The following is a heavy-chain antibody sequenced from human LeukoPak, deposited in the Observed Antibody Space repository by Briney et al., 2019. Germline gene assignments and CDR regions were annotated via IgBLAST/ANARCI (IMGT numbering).Heavy chain of an antibody. CDR2: IRYDGNNK. Sequence: GGSLRLSCAASGFTFSNYAMHWVRQAPGKGLEWVAVIRYDGNNKYYADSVKGRFTISRDNSKNMLYLQMNSLGTEDTAVYYCAKDRWGAVASFDYWGQGTLVTVSS. D-gene: IGHD6-19*01. CDR1: GFTFSNYA. J-gene: IGHJ4*02. V-gene: IGHV3-30*02. CDR3: AKDRWGAVASFDY.